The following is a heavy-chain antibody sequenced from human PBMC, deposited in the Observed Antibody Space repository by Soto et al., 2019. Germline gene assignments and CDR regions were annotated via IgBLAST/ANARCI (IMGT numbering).Heavy chain of an antibody. J-gene: IGHJ3*02. CDR1: GGTFSSYA. CDR3: AIPNPARYERSGYYPVTDALDI. V-gene: IGHV1-69*13. Sequence: SVKVSCKASGGTFSSYAISWVRQAPGQGLEWMGGIIPIFGTANYAQKFQGRVTITADESTSTAYMELSSLRSEDTAVYYCAIPNPARYERSGYYPVTDALDIWGQGTMVTVSS. D-gene: IGHD3-22*01. CDR2: IIPIFGTA.